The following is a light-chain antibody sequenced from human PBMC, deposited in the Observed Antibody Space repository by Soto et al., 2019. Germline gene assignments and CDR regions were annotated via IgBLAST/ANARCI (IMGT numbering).Light chain of an antibody. CDR3: QQYGSSSYT. CDR2: DAS. J-gene: IGKJ2*01. CDR1: QSVSSSY. Sequence: EIVLTQSPGTLSLSPGERATLSCRASQSVSSSYLAWYQQKPGQAPRLLIYDASSRATCIPDRFSGSGSGTEFTLTISRLEPEDFAVYYCQQYGSSSYTFGEGTKLEIK. V-gene: IGKV3-20*01.